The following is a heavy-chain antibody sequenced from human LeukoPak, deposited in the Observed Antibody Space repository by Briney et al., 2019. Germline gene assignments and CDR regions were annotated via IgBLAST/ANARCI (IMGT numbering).Heavy chain of an antibody. Sequence: GGSLRLSCAASGFTFSDYYMSWIRQAPGKGLEWVSIISGRDGYTHYADAVKGRSTISRDNSKNTLYLQMNSLRAEDTAVYYCAKDQLTGGYNYGYGTFDILGQGTMVTVSS. CDR3: AKDQLTGGYNYGYGTFDI. V-gene: IGHV3-23*01. CDR2: ISGRDGYT. D-gene: IGHD5-18*01. J-gene: IGHJ3*02. CDR1: GFTFSDYY.